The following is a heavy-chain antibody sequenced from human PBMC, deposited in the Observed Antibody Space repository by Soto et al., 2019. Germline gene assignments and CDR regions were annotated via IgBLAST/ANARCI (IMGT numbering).Heavy chain of an antibody. CDR3: ARVNCSSTSCRTFDY. D-gene: IGHD2-2*01. CDR1: GGSISSDYYH. V-gene: IGHV4-30-4*08. Sequence: SETLSLTCTVSGGSISSDYYHWTWIRQSPGKGLEWIGYIHHSGSILYNPSLKSRVTISVDTSKNQFSLKLSSVTAADTAVYYCARVNCSSTSCRTFDYWGQGTLVTVSS. J-gene: IGHJ4*02. CDR2: IHHSGSI.